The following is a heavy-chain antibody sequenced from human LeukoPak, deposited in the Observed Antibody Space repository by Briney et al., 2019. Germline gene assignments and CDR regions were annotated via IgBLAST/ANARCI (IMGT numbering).Heavy chain of an antibody. D-gene: IGHD2-2*01. CDR2: IYYSGST. CDR1: GGSFSSGSYY. CDR3: ARSSPSWGYYYGMDV. J-gene: IGHJ6*02. V-gene: IGHV4-61*01. Sequence: PSETLSLTCTVSGGSFSSGSYYWSWIRQPPGKGLEWIGYIYYSGSTNYNPSLKSRVTISVDTSKNQFSLKLSSVTAADTAVYYCARSSPSWGYYYGMDVWGQGTKVTVSS.